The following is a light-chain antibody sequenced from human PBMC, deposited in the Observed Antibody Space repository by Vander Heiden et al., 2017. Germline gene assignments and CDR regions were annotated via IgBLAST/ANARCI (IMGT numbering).Light chain of an antibody. CDR3: ATWDDSLNGPV. V-gene: IGLV1-44*01. Sequence: QSVLTQPPPASGTPGQTVTISCSESSSNIGSNTVNWYQQLPGTAPKFLMYSNDQRASGVPDRFSGSKSGTSASLAISGLQSEDEADYYCATWDDSLNGPVFGGGTKLTVL. CDR1: SSNIGSNT. CDR2: SND. J-gene: IGLJ3*02.